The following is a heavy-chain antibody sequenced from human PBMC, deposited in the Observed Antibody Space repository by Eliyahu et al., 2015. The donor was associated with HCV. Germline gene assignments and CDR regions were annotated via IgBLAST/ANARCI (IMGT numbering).Heavy chain of an antibody. V-gene: IGHV3-64*07. CDR3: ARRYDGRGLWTYFDR. D-gene: IGHD3-22*01. Sequence: EVQLVESGGGLVQPGGSLRLSCAASGFTFXDYFMHWVRQAPGKGLEYVSTISSNGRSTYYRDSVKGRFTISRDNSKNTVYLQMGSLRTEDMAVYYCARRYDGRGLWTYFDRWGQGTLVTVSS. J-gene: IGHJ4*02. CDR1: GFTFXDYF. CDR2: ISSNGRST.